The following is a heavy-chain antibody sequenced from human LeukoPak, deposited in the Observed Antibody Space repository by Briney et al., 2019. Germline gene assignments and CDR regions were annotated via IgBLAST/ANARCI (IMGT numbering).Heavy chain of an antibody. J-gene: IGHJ4*02. V-gene: IGHV4-4*07. CDR1: GGSISSYY. CDR3: ARDGQQLAPSGLDY. CDR2: IYTSGST. D-gene: IGHD6-13*01. Sequence: PSETLSLTCTVSGGSISSYYWSWIRQPAGKGLEWIGRIYTSGSTNYSPSLKSRVTMSVDTSKNQFSLKLSSVTAADTAVYYCARDGQQLAPSGLDYWGQGTLVTVSS.